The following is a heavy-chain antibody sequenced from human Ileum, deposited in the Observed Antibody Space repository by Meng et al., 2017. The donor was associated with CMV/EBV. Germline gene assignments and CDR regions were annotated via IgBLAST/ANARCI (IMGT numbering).Heavy chain of an antibody. CDR3: AREVAVAGHFDY. CDR2: INAGDGFT. J-gene: IGHJ4*02. CDR1: GYTFTSNT. Sequence: QVQLVPSGAEVKKPGSSVKASCTASGYTFTSNTMHWERQAPGQGLEWMGWINAGDGFTKYSKKFQGRVTIIREPSANKAYMVMSSLRTEDTAVYYCAREVAVAGHFDYWCQGNLVTVSS. V-gene: IGHV1-3*01. D-gene: IGHD6-19*01.